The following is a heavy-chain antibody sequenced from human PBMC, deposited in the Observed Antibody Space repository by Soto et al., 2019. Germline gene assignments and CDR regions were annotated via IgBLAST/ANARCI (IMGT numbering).Heavy chain of an antibody. CDR1: GYTFTTSG. CDR2: ISTYNGDT. CDR3: ARQGSWPYYYYDLDV. V-gene: IGHV1-18*01. Sequence: QVQLVQSGPEVKKPGASVKVSCEASGYTFTTSGISWVRQAPGQGLEWMGWISTYNGDTNSAQKFQGRVTMTADTSTGTVYMELMSLKSDDTAVYYCARQGSWPYYYYDLDVWGQGTTVTVSS. D-gene: IGHD1-26*01. J-gene: IGHJ6*02.